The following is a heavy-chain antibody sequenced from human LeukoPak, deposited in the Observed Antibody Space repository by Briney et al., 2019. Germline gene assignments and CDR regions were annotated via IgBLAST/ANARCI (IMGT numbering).Heavy chain of an antibody. CDR3: AREGRYYYDSSGPRPYAFDI. D-gene: IGHD3-22*01. J-gene: IGHJ3*02. CDR1: GYSFTSYW. V-gene: IGHV5-51*03. CDR2: IYPGDSDT. Sequence: GESLKISCKGSGYSFTSYWIGWVRQMPGKGLEWMGIIYPGDSDTRYSPSFQGQVTISADKSISTAYPQWSRLKASDTAMYYCAREGRYYYDSSGPRPYAFDIWGQGTMVTVSS.